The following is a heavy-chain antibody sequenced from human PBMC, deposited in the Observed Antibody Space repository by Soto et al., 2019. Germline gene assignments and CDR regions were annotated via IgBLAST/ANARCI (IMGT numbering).Heavy chain of an antibody. Sequence: QVQLVQSGAEVKKPGSSVKVSCKASGGTFSSYAISWVRQAPGQGLEWMGGIIPIFGTADYAQKFKRRVTITADESTSTAYMELSSLRSEDTAVYYCACTVSNYYYYGMDVWGQGTTVTVSS. J-gene: IGHJ6*02. CDR3: ACTVSNYYYYGMDV. CDR1: GGTFSSYA. D-gene: IGHD2-8*01. CDR2: IIPIFGTA. V-gene: IGHV1-69*12.